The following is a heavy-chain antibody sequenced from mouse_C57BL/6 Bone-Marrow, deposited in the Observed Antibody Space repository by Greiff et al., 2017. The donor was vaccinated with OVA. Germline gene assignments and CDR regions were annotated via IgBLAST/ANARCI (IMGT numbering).Heavy chain of an antibody. J-gene: IGHJ2*01. V-gene: IGHV3-1*01. Sequence: EVQLQQSGPGMVKPSQSLSLTCTVTGYSITSGYDWHWIRHFPGNKLEWMGYISYSGSTNYNPSLKSRISITHDTSKNHFFLKLNSVTTEDTATYYCARDSNYYYLDYWGQGTTLTVSS. CDR2: ISYSGST. D-gene: IGHD2-5*01. CDR3: ARDSNYYYLDY. CDR1: GYSITSGYD.